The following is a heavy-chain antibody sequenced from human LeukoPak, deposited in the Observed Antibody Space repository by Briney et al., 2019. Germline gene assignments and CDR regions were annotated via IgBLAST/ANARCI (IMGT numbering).Heavy chain of an antibody. V-gene: IGHV3-7*01. J-gene: IGHJ3*02. CDR1: GFTFSSYW. CDR2: IKQDGSEK. Sequence: PGGSLRLSCAASGFTFSSYWMNWVRQAPGKGLEWVASIKQDGSEKYSVDSVSGRFTISRDNAKNSLYLQMNSLRAEDTAVYYCARSFTRGAFDIWGQGTMVTVSS. CDR3: ARSFTRGAFDI.